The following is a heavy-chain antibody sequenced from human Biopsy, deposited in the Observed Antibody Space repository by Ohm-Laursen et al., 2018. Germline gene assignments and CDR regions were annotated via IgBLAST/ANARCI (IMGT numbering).Heavy chain of an antibody. J-gene: IGHJ4*02. V-gene: IGHV1-46*01. CDR2: INPSGSTT. D-gene: IGHD3-3*01. Sequence: GGSVKVSCKASGYTFISYDIDWARQAPGQGLEWMGMINPSGSTTSYPQKLQGRVTMTTDTSTNTAYMELRSLRSDDTALYYCAREGTSVTFFGKISDYYFDFWGPGTVVTVSS. CDR3: AREGTSVTFFGKISDYYFDF. CDR1: GYTFISYD.